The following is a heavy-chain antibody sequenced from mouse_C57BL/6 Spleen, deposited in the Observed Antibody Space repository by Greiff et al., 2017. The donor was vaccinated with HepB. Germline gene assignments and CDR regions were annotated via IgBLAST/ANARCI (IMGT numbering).Heavy chain of an antibody. D-gene: IGHD2-3*01. Sequence: EVQLVESGGGLVQPGGSLKLSCAASGFTFSDYYMYWVRQTPEKRLEWVAYISNGGGSTYYPDTVKGRFTISRDNAKNTLYLQMSRLKSEDTAMYYCARRNDGYYNGFAYWGQGTLVTVSA. V-gene: IGHV5-12*01. J-gene: IGHJ3*01. CDR1: GFTFSDYY. CDR3: ARRNDGYYNGFAY. CDR2: ISNGGGST.